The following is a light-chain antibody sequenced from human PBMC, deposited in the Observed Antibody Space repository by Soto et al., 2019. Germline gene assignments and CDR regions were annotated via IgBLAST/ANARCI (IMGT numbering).Light chain of an antibody. CDR1: QSVSSSY. Sequence: EIVLTQSPGTLSLSPGERATLSCRASQSVSSSYLAWYQQKPGQAPRLLIYGASSRATGIPGRFSGSGSGTDFTVTISRLEPEEFAVYYCQQYGRSPFTFGPGTKVDIK. CDR3: QQYGRSPFT. V-gene: IGKV3-20*01. CDR2: GAS. J-gene: IGKJ3*01.